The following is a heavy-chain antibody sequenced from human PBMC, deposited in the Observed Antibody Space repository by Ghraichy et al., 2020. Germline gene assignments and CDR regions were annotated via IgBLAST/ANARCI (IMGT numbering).Heavy chain of an antibody. D-gene: IGHD4-23*01. J-gene: IGHJ6*03. CDR1: GYTLTELS. V-gene: IGHV1-24*01. CDR3: ATSKGDYGGNSGDHDYYYCMDD. CDR2: FDPEDGET. Sequence: ASVKVSCKVSGYTLTELSMHWVRQAPGKGLEWMGGFDPEDGETIYAQKFQGRVTMTEDTSTDTAYMELSSLRSEDTAVYYCATSKGDYGGNSGDHDYYYCMDDWGKGTTVTVSS.